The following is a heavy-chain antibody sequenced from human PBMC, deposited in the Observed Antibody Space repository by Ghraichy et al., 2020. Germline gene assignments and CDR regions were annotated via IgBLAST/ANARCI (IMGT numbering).Heavy chain of an antibody. D-gene: IGHD3-10*01. CDR2: VSGSGGSK. V-gene: IGHV3-23*01. J-gene: IGHJ4*02. Sequence: GGSLRLSCAASGFTFSSYAMSWVRQAPGKGLEWVSGVSGSGGSKYYADSVKGRFTISRDNPKNTLYIQMNSLRAEDTAVYYCAKDRRGSGSYPKFHYWGRGILVTVSS. CDR1: GFTFSSYA. CDR3: AKDRRGSGSYPKFHY.